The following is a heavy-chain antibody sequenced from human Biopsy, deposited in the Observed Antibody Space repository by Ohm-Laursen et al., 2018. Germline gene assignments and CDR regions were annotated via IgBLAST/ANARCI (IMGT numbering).Heavy chain of an antibody. CDR3: ARNRVDVVKVTTIGWNFDL. Sequence: SQTLSLTCTVSGDTISTYYWNWIRQTPGKGLEWIGYIHYTGHIRINPSLNSRATISVDTSKDRFSLKLRSLTAADTAIYYCARNRVDVVKVTTIGWNFDLWGRGTLVTVS. V-gene: IGHV4-59*08. CDR1: GDTISTYY. D-gene: IGHD5-12*01. CDR2: IHYTGHI. J-gene: IGHJ2*01.